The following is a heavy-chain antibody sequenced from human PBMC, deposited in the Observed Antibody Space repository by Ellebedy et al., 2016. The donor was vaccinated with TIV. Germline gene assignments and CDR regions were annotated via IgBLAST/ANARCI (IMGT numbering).Heavy chain of an antibody. CDR2: ISGSGGST. CDR3: AKGITAAVVEGSLFDP. Sequence: GGSLRLXXAASGFTFSSYWMSWVRQAPGKGLEWVSDISGSGGSTYYADSVKGRFTISRDNSKNTLYLQMNSLRVEDTAVYYCAKGITAAVVEGSLFDPWGQGTLVTVSS. D-gene: IGHD6-13*01. V-gene: IGHV3-23*01. CDR1: GFTFSSYW. J-gene: IGHJ5*02.